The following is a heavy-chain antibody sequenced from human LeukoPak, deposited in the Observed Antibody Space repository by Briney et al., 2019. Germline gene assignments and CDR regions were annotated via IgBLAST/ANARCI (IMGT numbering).Heavy chain of an antibody. J-gene: IGHJ4*02. CDR3: ARQNDFRLDY. Sequence: GESLKISCKGSGYTFSSYWIGWVRQMPGNGLEWMGIIYPGDSDTRYSPSLQGQVTISVDTSIGTAYLQWSSLKASDTAIYYCARQNDFRLDYWGQGTPVTVSS. V-gene: IGHV5-51*01. D-gene: IGHD3-3*01. CDR1: GYTFSSYW. CDR2: IYPGDSDT.